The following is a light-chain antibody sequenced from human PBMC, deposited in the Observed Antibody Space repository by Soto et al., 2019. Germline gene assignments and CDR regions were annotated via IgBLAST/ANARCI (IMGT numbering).Light chain of an antibody. CDR1: QSVSSN. J-gene: IGKJ4*01. CDR2: GAS. Sequence: EIVMTQSPATLSVSPGERATLSCRASQSVSSNLAWYQQKPGQAPRLLIYGASTRATSIPGRFSGSGSGTEFTLTISSLQSEDFAVYYCQHYSSWPLTFGGGTKVEIK. V-gene: IGKV3-15*01. CDR3: QHYSSWPLT.